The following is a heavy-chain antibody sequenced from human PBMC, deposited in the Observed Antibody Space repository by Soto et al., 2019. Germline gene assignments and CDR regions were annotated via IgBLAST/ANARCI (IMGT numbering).Heavy chain of an antibody. J-gene: IGHJ4*02. CDR1: GFSLSSSGVG. Sequence: ITLKESGPTLVTPTQTLTLTCTFSGFSLSSSGVGVGWIRQPRGKALEWRALIYWDVDKWYRPSLRSRLTIHKSTAKHQVVLIMTNMDPVDTATYAFAHFPGYTYGFVYWGQGTLVTVAS. D-gene: IGHD3-10*01. CDR2: IYWDVDK. V-gene: IGHV2-5*02. CDR3: AHFPGYTYGFVY.